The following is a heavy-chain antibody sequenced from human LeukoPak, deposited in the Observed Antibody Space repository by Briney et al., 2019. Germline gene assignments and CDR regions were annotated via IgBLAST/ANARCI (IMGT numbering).Heavy chain of an antibody. D-gene: IGHD1-26*01. V-gene: IGHV3-23*01. CDR2: ISGSGGST. CDR1: GFTFSSYG. J-gene: IGHJ4*02. CDR3: AKDEEGASDY. Sequence: GGTLRLSCAASGFTFSSYGMSWVRQAPGKGLEWVSAISGSGGSTYYADSVKGRFTISRDNSKNTVYQQMNSLRAEDTAVYYCAKDEEGASDYWGQGTLVTVSS.